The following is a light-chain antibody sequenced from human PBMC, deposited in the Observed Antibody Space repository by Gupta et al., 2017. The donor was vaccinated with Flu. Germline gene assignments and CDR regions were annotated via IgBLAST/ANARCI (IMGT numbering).Light chain of an antibody. Sequence: NVLTQSPGTLSLSPGENATLSCKTSQSISTNYLAWYQQKPGQAPSLLIYSASSRATGVPDRFSGSGSGTDFTLTITKLQPEDSAVYYCHQYVSTPGHTFGGGTKVEVK. CDR2: SAS. J-gene: IGKJ4*01. CDR3: HQYVSTPGHT. CDR1: QSISTNY. V-gene: IGKV3-20*01.